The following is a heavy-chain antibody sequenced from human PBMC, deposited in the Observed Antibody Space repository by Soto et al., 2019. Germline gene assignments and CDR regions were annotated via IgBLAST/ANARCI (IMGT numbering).Heavy chain of an antibody. D-gene: IGHD1-7*01. CDR3: AREMSTTRFDF. V-gene: IGHV4-31*03. CDR1: GVSISHGGSY. CDR2: IDDTGAT. J-gene: IGHJ4*02. Sequence: PSETLSLTCSVSGVSISHGGSYWNGIRQHPGKGLEWIGYIDDTGATYYHRSLRSRVSMSGDTSRNQFSLMLTSVTAADTAIYYCAREMSTTRFDFGGPGTLVTVSS.